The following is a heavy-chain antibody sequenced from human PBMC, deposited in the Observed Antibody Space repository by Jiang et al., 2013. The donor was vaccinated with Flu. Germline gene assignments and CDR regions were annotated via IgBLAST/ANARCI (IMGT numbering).Heavy chain of an antibody. J-gene: IGHJ4*02. CDR1: GYSFTAYF. Sequence: QSGAEVKKPGASVRVSCRASGYSFTAYFVHWVRQAPGQGLEWMGWIDPNSGGAVYAHTFKGRVTMTRHTSIDTAYMELSSLKPDDTAVYYCARGKGYSCSDGSCHIDYWGQGTLVSVSS. V-gene: IGHV1-2*07. D-gene: IGHD2-15*01. CDR3: ARGKGYSCSDGSCHIDY. CDR2: IDPNSGGA.